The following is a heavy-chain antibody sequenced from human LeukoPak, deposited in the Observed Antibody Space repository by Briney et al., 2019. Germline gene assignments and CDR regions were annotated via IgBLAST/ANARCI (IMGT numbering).Heavy chain of an antibody. D-gene: IGHD6-19*01. Sequence: GGSLRLSCAASGFTVSSNYMSWVRQAPGKGLEWVSVIYSGGTTYYADSVKGRFTISRDGSGNTLYLQMNSLRAEDTAVYFCARQIPLAGTFYFDNWGRGTLVTVSS. J-gene: IGHJ4*02. CDR1: GFTVSSNY. V-gene: IGHV3-53*01. CDR2: IYSGGTT. CDR3: ARQIPLAGTFYFDN.